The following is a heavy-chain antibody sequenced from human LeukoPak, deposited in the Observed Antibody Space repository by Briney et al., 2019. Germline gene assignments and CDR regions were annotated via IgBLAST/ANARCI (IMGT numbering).Heavy chain of an antibody. D-gene: IGHD3-10*01. J-gene: IGHJ3*02. CDR2: IYYSGST. Sequence: SETLSLTCTVSGGSISSYYWSWIRQPPGKGLEWIGYIYYSGSTNYNPSLKSRVTISVDTSKNQFSLKLSSVTAADTALYYCARHVLLWLGEHNYAFDIWGRGTMVAVSS. CDR3: ARHVLLWLGEHNYAFDI. V-gene: IGHV4-59*08. CDR1: GGSISSYY.